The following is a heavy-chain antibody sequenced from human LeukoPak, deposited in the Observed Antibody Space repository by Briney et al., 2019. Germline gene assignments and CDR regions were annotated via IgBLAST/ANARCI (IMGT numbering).Heavy chain of an antibody. Sequence: PSETLSLSCTVAGVSITDFNLSWLRQSPGKGLEWIGWITNSGDANYNPSLESRLAITGDTSKSQLSLIVTSMADADTAVYYSARHVEHAAYFHHWGQGVLVTVSS. V-gene: IGHV4-4*08. CDR1: GVSITDFN. CDR3: ARHVEHAAYFHH. J-gene: IGHJ4*02. D-gene: IGHD1/OR15-1a*01. CDR2: ITNSGDA.